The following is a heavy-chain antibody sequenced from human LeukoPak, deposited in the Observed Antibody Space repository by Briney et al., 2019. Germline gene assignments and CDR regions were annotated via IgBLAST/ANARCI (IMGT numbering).Heavy chain of an antibody. CDR3: ARRRRSSWAFDY. D-gene: IGHD6-13*01. CDR2: IYYSGST. J-gene: IGHJ4*02. V-gene: IGHV4-59*08. Sequence: PSETLSLTCTVSGGSISSYYWSWIRQPPGKGLEWIGCIYYSGSTNYNPSLKSRVTMSVDTSKNQFSLKLSSVTAADTAVYYCARRRRSSWAFDYWGQGTLVTVSS. CDR1: GGSISSYY.